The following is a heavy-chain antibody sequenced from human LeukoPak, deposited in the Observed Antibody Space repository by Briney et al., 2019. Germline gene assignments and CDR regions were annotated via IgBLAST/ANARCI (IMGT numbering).Heavy chain of an antibody. CDR3: AKGGGKYFDY. D-gene: IGHD3-10*01. V-gene: IGHV3-23*01. CDR2: IDTSGGGT. CDR1: GFTFSNYG. Sequence: AGGSLRLSCAASGFTFSNYGMSWVRQAPGKGLEWVSTIDTSGGGTYYANSVKGRFTISRDNSKNTLYLQMNSLRAEDTGGYYCAKGGGKYFDYWGQGTLVTVSS. J-gene: IGHJ4*02.